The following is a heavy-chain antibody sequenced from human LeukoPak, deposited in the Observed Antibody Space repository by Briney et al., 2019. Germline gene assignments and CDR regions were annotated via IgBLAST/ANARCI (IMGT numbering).Heavy chain of an antibody. CDR2: IYSSGST. J-gene: IGHJ5*02. Sequence: SETLSLTCTVLGASIIISYYSWGWTRHPPGKGLEWIGSIYSSGSTYYNPSLKSRVTISVDTSKNQFSLKLTSVTAADTAVYYCARHYGPWGQGTLVTVSS. CDR3: ARHYGP. V-gene: IGHV4-39*01. CDR1: GASIIISYYS. D-gene: IGHD4-17*01.